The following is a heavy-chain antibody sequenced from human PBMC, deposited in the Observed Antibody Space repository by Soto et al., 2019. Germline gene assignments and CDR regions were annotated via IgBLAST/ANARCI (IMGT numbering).Heavy chain of an antibody. CDR3: AKHYDSSGYYLGGESRDY. CDR2: ISGSGGST. V-gene: IGHV3-23*01. Sequence: GGSLRLSCAASGFTFSSYAMSWVRQAPGKGLEWVSAISGSGGSTYYADSVKGRFTISRDNSKNTPYLQMNSLRAEDTAVYYCAKHYDSSGYYLGGESRDYWGQGTLVTVSS. J-gene: IGHJ4*02. CDR1: GFTFSSYA. D-gene: IGHD3-22*01.